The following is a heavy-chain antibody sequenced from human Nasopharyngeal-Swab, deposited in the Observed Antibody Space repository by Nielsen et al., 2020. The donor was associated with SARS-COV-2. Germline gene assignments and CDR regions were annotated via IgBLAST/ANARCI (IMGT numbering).Heavy chain of an antibody. J-gene: IGHJ6*02. Sequence: GESLKISCAASGFTFSSYWMHWVRQAPGKGLVWVSRINSDGSSTSYADSVKGRFIISRDNAKNTMYLQMNSLRAEDTAVYYCAFFAGDYYDSSGYYPHYYGMDVWGQGTTVTVSS. V-gene: IGHV3-74*01. D-gene: IGHD3-22*01. CDR2: INSDGSST. CDR1: GFTFSSYW. CDR3: AFFAGDYYDSSGYYPHYYGMDV.